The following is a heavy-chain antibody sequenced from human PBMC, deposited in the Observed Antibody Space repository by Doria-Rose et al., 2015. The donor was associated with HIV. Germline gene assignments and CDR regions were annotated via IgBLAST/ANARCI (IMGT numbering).Heavy chain of an antibody. V-gene: IGHV2-26*01. CDR3: ARIKSSRWYHKYYFDF. Sequence: SGPVLVKPIETLTLTCTVSGVSLSSPGMGVSWIRQPPGKALEWLATIFSDDERSYKTSLKSRLTISRGTSKSQVVLTMTDMDPVDTATYYCARIKSSRWYHKYYFDFWGQGTLVIVSA. CDR1: GVSLSSPGMG. J-gene: IGHJ4*02. CDR2: IFSDDER. D-gene: IGHD6-13*01.